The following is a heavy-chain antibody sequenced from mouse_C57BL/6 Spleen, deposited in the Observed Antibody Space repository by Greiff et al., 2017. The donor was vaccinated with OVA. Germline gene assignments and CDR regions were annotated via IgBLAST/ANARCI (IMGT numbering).Heavy chain of an antibody. V-gene: IGHV1-18*01. Sequence: EVQLQESGPELVKPGASVKIPCKASGYTFTDYNMDWVKQSHGKSLEWIGDINPNNGGTIYNQKFKGKATLTVDKSSSTAYMELRSLTSEDTAVYYCARYRAYYSNRYWYFDVWGTGTTVTVSS. J-gene: IGHJ1*03. CDR2: INPNNGGT. D-gene: IGHD2-5*01. CDR1: GYTFTDYN. CDR3: ARYRAYYSNRYWYFDV.